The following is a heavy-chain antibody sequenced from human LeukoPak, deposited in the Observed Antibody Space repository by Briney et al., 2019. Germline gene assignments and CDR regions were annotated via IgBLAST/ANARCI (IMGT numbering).Heavy chain of an antibody. Sequence: SETLSLTCTVSGGSISSYYWSWIRLPPGKGLEWIGYTYYTGATYYNPSLKSRVTISLDTSKNQFSLKLSSVTAADAAVYYCARAGYSYGTGYYFDYWGQGALVTVSS. J-gene: IGHJ4*02. D-gene: IGHD5-18*01. CDR3: ARAGYSYGTGYYFDY. CDR2: TYYTGAT. V-gene: IGHV4-59*01. CDR1: GGSISSYY.